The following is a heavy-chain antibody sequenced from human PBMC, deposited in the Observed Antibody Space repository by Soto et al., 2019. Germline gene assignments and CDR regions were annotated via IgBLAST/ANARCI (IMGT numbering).Heavy chain of an antibody. CDR2: IHYSETI. CDR1: GASVNSGDYY. CDR3: ARAHRYYDYPDI. Sequence: QVQLQESGPGLVKASQTLSLTCTVSGASVNSGDYYWSWVRQPPGRGLEWIGYIHYSETIYYNPSLKRRVQILVDTFKNQFSLEVSSVTAADTAVYYCARAHRYYDYPDIWGQGTTVTVSS. J-gene: IGHJ3*02. D-gene: IGHD3-22*01. V-gene: IGHV4-30-4*01.